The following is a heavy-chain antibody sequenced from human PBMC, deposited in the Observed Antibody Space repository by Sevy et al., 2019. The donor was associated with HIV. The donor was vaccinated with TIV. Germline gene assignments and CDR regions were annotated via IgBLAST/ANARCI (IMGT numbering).Heavy chain of an antibody. CDR1: GFIFSNFA. Sequence: GGSLRLSCAASGFIFSNFAMHWVRQAPGKGLGGVAVTSYEGSHKYYADSLKGSFTVSRDNSRNLLSLEMNSLGRDDTAVYYCARGENNDEFFQYWGQGTLVTVSS. J-gene: IGHJ1*01. CDR3: ARGENNDEFFQY. CDR2: TSYEGSHK. D-gene: IGHD1-26*01. V-gene: IGHV3-30*04.